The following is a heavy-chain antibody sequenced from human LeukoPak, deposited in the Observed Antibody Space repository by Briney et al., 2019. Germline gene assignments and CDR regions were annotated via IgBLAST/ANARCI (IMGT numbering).Heavy chain of an antibody. Sequence: GASVTVSCKVSGYTLTELSMHWVRQAPGKGLEWMGGFDPEDGETIYAQKFQGRVTMTEDTSTDTAYMELSSQRSEDTAVYYCYLSPRRYYYFGMDVWGQGTTVTVSS. D-gene: IGHD3-9*01. CDR3: YLSPRRYYYFGMDV. J-gene: IGHJ6*02. CDR2: FDPEDGET. V-gene: IGHV1-24*01. CDR1: GYTLTELS.